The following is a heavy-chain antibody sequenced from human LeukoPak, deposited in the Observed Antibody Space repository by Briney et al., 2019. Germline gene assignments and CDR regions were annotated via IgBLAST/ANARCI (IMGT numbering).Heavy chain of an antibody. V-gene: IGHV1-69*13. CDR2: IIPIFGST. Sequence: GASVKVSCKASGGTLSTYAFTWVRQAPGQGLEWMGGIIPIFGSTNYVQKFQGRVTITADESTSTVYMELSSLRFEDTAVYYCARWSTVTTFYWFDPWGQGTLVTVSS. J-gene: IGHJ5*02. CDR3: ARWSTVTTFYWFDP. D-gene: IGHD4-17*01. CDR1: GGTLSTYA.